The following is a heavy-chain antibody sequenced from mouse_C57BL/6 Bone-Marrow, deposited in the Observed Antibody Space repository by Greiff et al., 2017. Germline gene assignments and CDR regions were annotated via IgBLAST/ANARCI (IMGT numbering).Heavy chain of an antibody. CDR3: ARPFYGSCLYYAMDY. J-gene: IGHJ4*01. CDR1: GYTFTSYW. Sequence: QVQLQQPGAELVKPGASVKLSCKASGYTFTSYWMQWVKQRPGQGLEWIGEIDPSDSYTKSNQKFKGKATLTVDPSSSTAYMHLSSLTSEDAAVYYCARPFYGSCLYYAMDYWGQGTSVTVSS. D-gene: IGHD1-1*01. V-gene: IGHV1-50*01. CDR2: IDPSDSYT.